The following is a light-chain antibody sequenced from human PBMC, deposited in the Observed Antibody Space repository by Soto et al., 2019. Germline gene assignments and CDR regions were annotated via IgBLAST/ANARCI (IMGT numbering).Light chain of an antibody. J-gene: IGKJ1*01. CDR2: AAS. Sequence: DIQMTQSPSSLSASVGDRVTITCRASQSIGRYLNWYQQKPGKAPKILIYAASSLQSGVPSRFSGSGSGTDLPRIRKRLRRAEVEIAHCKESYSTRPWAVSPGTKVDI. CDR3: KESYSTRPWA. CDR1: QSIGRY. V-gene: IGKV1-39*01.